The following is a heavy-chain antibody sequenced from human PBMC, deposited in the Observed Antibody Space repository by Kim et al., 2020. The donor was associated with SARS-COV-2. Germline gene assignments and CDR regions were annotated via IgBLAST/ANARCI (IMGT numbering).Heavy chain of an antibody. J-gene: IGHJ4*02. V-gene: IGHV7-4-1*02. Sequence: ASVKVSCKASGYTFTSYAMNWVRQAPGQGLEWMGWINTNTGNPTYAKGFTGRFVFSLDTSVSTAYLQISSLKAEDTAVSYCARDSRIFGGRGLGYWGQGTLVTVSS. D-gene: IGHD3-3*01. CDR1: GYTFTSYA. CDR3: ARDSRIFGGRGLGY. CDR2: INTNTGNP.